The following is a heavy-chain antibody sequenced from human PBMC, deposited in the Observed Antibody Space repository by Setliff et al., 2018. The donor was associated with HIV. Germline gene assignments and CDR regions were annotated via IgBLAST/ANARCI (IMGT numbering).Heavy chain of an antibody. CDR2: VFHSGYT. CDR3: ASRVYYYDSSGYLREEGFDP. CDR1: GGSISGSDYY. D-gene: IGHD3-22*01. V-gene: IGHV4-30-4*08. J-gene: IGHJ5*02. Sequence: LSETLSLTCTVSGGSISGSDYYWSWIRQAPGKGLEWIGYVFHSGYTYYNPSLKSRVTISVDTSKNQFSLKLSSVTAADAAVYYCASRVYYYDSSGYLREEGFDPWGQGTLVTVSS.